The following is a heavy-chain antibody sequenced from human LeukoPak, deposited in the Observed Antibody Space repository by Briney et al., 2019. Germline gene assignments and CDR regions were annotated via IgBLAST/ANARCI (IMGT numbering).Heavy chain of an antibody. Sequence: ASVNVSCKASGYTFTSYYMHWVRQAPGQGLEWMGIINPSGGSTSYAQKFQGRVTMTRDTSTSTVYMELSSLRSEDTAVYYCARDLGTIAAAGTSDFDYWGQGTLVTVSS. J-gene: IGHJ4*02. CDR1: GYTFTSYY. CDR2: INPSGGST. V-gene: IGHV1-46*01. CDR3: ARDLGTIAAAGTSDFDY. D-gene: IGHD6-13*01.